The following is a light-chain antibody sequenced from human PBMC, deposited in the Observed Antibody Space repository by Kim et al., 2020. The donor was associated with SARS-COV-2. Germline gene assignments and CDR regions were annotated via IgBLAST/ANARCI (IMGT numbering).Light chain of an antibody. CDR3: QAWDSGTAV. V-gene: IGLV3-1*01. CDR2: QDT. CDR1: KLGEKY. Sequence: ESPGQTARITGSGDKLGEKYASWYQQKPGQSPVVVIYQDTKRPSGIPERFSGSNSGNTLTLTISGTQPMDESDYYCQAWDSGTAVFGGGTQLTVL. J-gene: IGLJ3*02.